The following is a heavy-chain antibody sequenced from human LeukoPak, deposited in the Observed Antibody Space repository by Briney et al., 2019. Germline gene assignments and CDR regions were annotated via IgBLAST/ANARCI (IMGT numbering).Heavy chain of an antibody. J-gene: IGHJ4*02. V-gene: IGHV3-21*01. CDR1: GFTFSSYS. Sequence: PGGSLRLSCAASGFTFSSYSMNWVRQAPGKGLEWVSSISSSSSYIYYADSVKGRFTISRDNAKNSLYLQMNSLRAEDTAVYYCARRYCSGTSCFDYWGQGTLVTVSS. D-gene: IGHD2-2*01. CDR2: ISSSSSYI. CDR3: ARRYCSGTSCFDY.